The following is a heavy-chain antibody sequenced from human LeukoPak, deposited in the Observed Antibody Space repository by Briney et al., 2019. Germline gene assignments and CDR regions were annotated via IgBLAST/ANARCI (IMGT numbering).Heavy chain of an antibody. Sequence: SETLSLTCTVSGGSISSYYWSWIRQPPGKGLEWIGYIYYSGSTNYNPSLKSRVTISVDTSKNQFSLKLSSVTAADTAVYYCARRLPLDYDILTGYPINWYFDLWGRGTLVTVSS. CDR3: ARRLPLDYDILTGYPINWYFDL. CDR1: GGSISSYY. V-gene: IGHV4-59*08. D-gene: IGHD3-9*01. CDR2: IYYSGST. J-gene: IGHJ2*01.